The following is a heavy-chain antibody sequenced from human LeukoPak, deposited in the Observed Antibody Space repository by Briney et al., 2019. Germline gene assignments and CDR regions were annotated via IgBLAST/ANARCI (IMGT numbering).Heavy chain of an antibody. V-gene: IGHV3-21*04. D-gene: IGHD4-17*01. CDR1: GFTFSSYS. J-gene: IGHJ4*02. Sequence: GGSLRLSCAASGFTFSSYSMNWVRQAPGKGLEWVSSISSSSSYIYYADSVKGRFTISRDNAKNSLYLQMNSLRAEDTAVYYCAKGSGWLTTVTPFDYWGQGTLVTVSS. CDR2: ISSSSSYI. CDR3: AKGSGWLTTVTPFDY.